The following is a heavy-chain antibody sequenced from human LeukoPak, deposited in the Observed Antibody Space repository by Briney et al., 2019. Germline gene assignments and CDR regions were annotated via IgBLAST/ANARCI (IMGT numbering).Heavy chain of an antibody. CDR3: ARCDSGGWFFDS. CDR1: GGSISSSSYY. Sequence: SETLSLTCTVSGGSISSSSYYWGWIRQPPGKGLEWLGSIYYSGSTYYNPSLKSRVTISIDTSKSQFSMRLNSVTAADTALYYCARCDSGGWFFDSWGQGALVTVSS. D-gene: IGHD6-19*01. J-gene: IGHJ5*01. CDR2: IYYSGST. V-gene: IGHV4-39*07.